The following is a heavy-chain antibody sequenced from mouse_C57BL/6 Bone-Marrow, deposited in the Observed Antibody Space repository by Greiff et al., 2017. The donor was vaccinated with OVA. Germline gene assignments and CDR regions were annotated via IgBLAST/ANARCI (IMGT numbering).Heavy chain of an antibody. Sequence: VHVKQSGPELVKPGASVKIPCKASGYTFTDYNMDWVKQSHGKSLEWIGDINPNNGGTIYNQKFKGKATLTVDKSSSTAYMELRSLTSEDTAVYYCARWGYYGSRYYFDYWGQGTTLTVSS. J-gene: IGHJ2*01. CDR1: GYTFTDYN. CDR3: ARWGYYGSRYYFDY. D-gene: IGHD1-1*01. V-gene: IGHV1-18*01. CDR2: INPNNGGT.